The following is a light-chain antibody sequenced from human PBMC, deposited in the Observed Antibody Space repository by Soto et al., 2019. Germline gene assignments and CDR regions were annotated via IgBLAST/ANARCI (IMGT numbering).Light chain of an antibody. CDR2: DAS. CDR3: QQYGSSPRT. CDR1: QSVSSSY. J-gene: IGKJ1*01. V-gene: IGKV3-20*01. Sequence: EIVLTQSPGTLSLSPGERATLSCRASQSVSSSYLAWYQQKPGQAPRLLIYDASSRATGIPDRFSGSGSGTDFTLPISRLGPEDFAVYYCQQYGSSPRTFGQGTKVEIK.